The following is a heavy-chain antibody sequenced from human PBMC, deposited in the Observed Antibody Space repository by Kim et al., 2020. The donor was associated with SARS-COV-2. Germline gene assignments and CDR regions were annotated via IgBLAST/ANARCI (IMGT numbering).Heavy chain of an antibody. V-gene: IGHV4-39*01. CDR2: IYYSGST. J-gene: IGHJ4*02. D-gene: IGHD6-19*01. CDR1: GGSISSSSYY. Sequence: SETLSLTCTVSGGSISSSSYYWGWIRQPPGKGLEWIGSIYYSGSTYYNPSLKSRVTISVDTSKNQFSLKLSSVTAADTAVYYCARLLAVAGTATLKGNLDYWGQGTLVTVSS. CDR3: ARLLAVAGTATLKGNLDY.